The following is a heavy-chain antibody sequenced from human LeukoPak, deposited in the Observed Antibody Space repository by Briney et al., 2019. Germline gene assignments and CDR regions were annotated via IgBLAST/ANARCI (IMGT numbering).Heavy chain of an antibody. D-gene: IGHD1-26*01. CDR3: ARDFGGSYALDY. V-gene: IGHV1-69*05. J-gene: IGHJ4*02. CDR1: GGTFSSYA. Sequence: SVKVSCKASGGTFSSYAIGWVRQAPGQGLEWMGGIIPIFGTANYAQKFQGRVTITTDESTSTAYMELSSLRSEDTAVYYCARDFGGSYALDYWGQGTLVTVSS. CDR2: IIPIFGTA.